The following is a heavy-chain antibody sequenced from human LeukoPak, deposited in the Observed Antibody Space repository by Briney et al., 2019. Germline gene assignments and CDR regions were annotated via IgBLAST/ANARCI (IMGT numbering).Heavy chain of an antibody. Sequence: KSSETLSLTCTVSGGSISSYYWNWIRQPPGKGLEWIGYVYYSGSTNYNPSLKSRVTISVDTSKNQFSLKLSSVTAADTAVYYCARPLYYYGSDSFDIWGQGTMVTVSS. V-gene: IGHV4-59*01. CDR3: ARPLYYYGSDSFDI. D-gene: IGHD3-10*01. CDR2: VYYSGST. J-gene: IGHJ3*02. CDR1: GGSISSYY.